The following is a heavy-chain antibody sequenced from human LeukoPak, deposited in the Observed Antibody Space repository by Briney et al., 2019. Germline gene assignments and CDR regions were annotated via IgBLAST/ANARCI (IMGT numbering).Heavy chain of an antibody. CDR1: GYSFTGYY. V-gene: IGHV1-2*02. CDR3: ARDGPCSSASCQNFDS. J-gene: IGHJ4*02. D-gene: IGHD2-2*01. Sequence: ASVKVSCKASGYSFTGYYIHWVRQAPGQGLEWMGWINPHSDDTNYAQRLQGRVTMTRDTSISTVYMELSGLTFDDTAVYYCARDGPCSSASCQNFDSWGQGALVTVSS. CDR2: INPHSDDT.